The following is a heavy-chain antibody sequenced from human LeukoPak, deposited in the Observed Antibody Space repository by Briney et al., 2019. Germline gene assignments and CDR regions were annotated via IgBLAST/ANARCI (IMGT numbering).Heavy chain of an antibody. Sequence: GASVKVSCKASGYTFSDYYMHWVRQAPGQGLEWMGWINPDSGGTKYAQKFQDRVTMTSDTSISTAYMELSRLRSDDTAVYCARDHLLFRQPPNWFDPWGQGTLVTVSS. V-gene: IGHV1-2*02. D-gene: IGHD1-14*01. J-gene: IGHJ5*02. CDR3: ARDHLLFRQPPNWFDP. CDR2: INPDSGGT. CDR1: GYTFSDYY.